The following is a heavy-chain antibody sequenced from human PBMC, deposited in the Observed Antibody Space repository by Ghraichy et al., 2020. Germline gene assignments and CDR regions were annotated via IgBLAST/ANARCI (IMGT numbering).Heavy chain of an antibody. D-gene: IGHD2-15*01. J-gene: IGHJ5*02. CDR1: GFTFSSYA. V-gene: IGHV3-23*01. CDR3: AKAWGYCSGGPCPPYNWFDP. CDR2: IGSSGGNT. Sequence: LSLTCAASGFTFSSYAMTWVRQTPGKGLEWVSSIGSSGGNTYHADSVKGRFTISRDNSKNTLYLKMNSLRVEDAAVYYCAKAWGYCSGGPCPPYNWFDPWGQGTLVTVSS.